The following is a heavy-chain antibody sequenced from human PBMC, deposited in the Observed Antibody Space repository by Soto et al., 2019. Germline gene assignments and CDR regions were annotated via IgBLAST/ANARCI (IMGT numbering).Heavy chain of an antibody. J-gene: IGHJ4*02. CDR3: ARDRVGLDY. CDR1: GFTFRNYN. D-gene: IGHD3-16*01. Sequence: EVQLVESGGGLVQPGGSRKLSCEASGFTFRNYNINWVRQAPGKGLEWLAYISTTRTTIYYADSVKGRFTIARDNVKSSLYLYMNSLRDEDTAVYYCARDRVGLDYWGQGTLVTVSS. V-gene: IGHV3-48*02. CDR2: ISTTRTTI.